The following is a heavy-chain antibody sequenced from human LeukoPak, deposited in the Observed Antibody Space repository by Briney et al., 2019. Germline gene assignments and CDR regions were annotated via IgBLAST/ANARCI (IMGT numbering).Heavy chain of an antibody. D-gene: IGHD6-13*01. Sequence: PGGSLRLSCAGSGFTLSNSWMGWVRQAPGKGLEWVANINPSGSDKYYVDSAEGRFTVSKDNAKNSVYLQMNSLRDEDTAKYYCAKMAAAADSGDWFDPWGQGTLVTVSS. CDR2: INPSGSDK. V-gene: IGHV3-7*03. J-gene: IGHJ5*02. CDR3: AKMAAAADSGDWFDP. CDR1: GFTLSNSW.